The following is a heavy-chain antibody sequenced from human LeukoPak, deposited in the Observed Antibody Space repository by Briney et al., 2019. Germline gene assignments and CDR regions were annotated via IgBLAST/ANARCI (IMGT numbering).Heavy chain of an antibody. CDR2: IIPILGTA. CDR3: ARDLAYFDWLSLLFDP. Sequence: SVKVSCKASGGTFSSYAISWVRQAPGQGLEWMGGIIPILGTANYAQKFQGRDTITADESTSTAYMELSSLRSEDTAVYYCARDLAYFDWLSLLFDPWGQGTLVTVSS. D-gene: IGHD3-9*01. CDR1: GGTFSSYA. V-gene: IGHV1-69*13. J-gene: IGHJ5*02.